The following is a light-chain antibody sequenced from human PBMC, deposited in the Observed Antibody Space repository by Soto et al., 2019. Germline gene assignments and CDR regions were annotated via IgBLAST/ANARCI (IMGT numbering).Light chain of an antibody. CDR3: QQYSFSPWT. CDR2: GAT. J-gene: IGKJ1*01. V-gene: IGKV3-20*01. Sequence: EIVLTQPPGTLSLSPGEKATLYYRASQCISLNSLAWYQHKPGQAPRLLMYGATSRATDVPDRFSGSKTGTDFILTISRLEPEDFALYYCQQYSFSPWTFGQGTKVDIK. CDR1: QCISLNS.